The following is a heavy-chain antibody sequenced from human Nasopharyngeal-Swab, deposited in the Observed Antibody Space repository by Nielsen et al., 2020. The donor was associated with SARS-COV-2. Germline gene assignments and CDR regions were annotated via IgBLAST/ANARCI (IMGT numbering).Heavy chain of an antibody. CDR3: ATLPFIAAAVTDYYYGMDV. V-gene: IGHV3-9*01. Sequence: VSCAASGFTFDDYAMHWVRQAPGKGLEWVSGISWNSGSIGYADSVKGRFTISRDNAKNSLYLQMNSLRAEDTALYYCATLPFIAAAVTDYYYGMDVWGQGTTVTVSS. D-gene: IGHD6-13*01. CDR1: GFTFDDYA. CDR2: ISWNSGSI. J-gene: IGHJ6*02.